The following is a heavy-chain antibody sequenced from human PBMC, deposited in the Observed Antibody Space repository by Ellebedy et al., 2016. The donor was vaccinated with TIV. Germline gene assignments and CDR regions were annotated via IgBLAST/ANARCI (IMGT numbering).Heavy chain of an antibody. Sequence: ASVKVSCXASGYTFTTYGITGVRQAPGQGLEWMGWITTYNGDTNYAQKFQDRVTMTKDTSTSTAYMELRSLTSDDTAIYYCARGWKTMFGVITEDIWGQGTLVTVSS. CDR3: ARGWKTMFGVITEDI. J-gene: IGHJ4*02. D-gene: IGHD3-3*01. V-gene: IGHV1-18*01. CDR1: GYTFTTYG. CDR2: ITTYNGDT.